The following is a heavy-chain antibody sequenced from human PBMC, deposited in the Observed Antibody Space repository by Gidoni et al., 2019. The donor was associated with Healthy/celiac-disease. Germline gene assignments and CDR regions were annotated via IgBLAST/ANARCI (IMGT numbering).Heavy chain of an antibody. CDR2: IKNKTDGGTT. CDR3: TTGIVAVVVAASSYYYGMDV. J-gene: IGHJ6*02. CDR1: GFTFSNDW. V-gene: IGHV3-15*01. D-gene: IGHD2-15*01. Sequence: EVQLVESGGGFVKPGGSLRLPCAASGFTFSNDWLSWVRKAPGKGLEWVGRIKNKTDGGTTDYAAPVKGRFTISRDDSKNTLYLQMNSLKTEDTAVYYCTTGIVAVVVAASSYYYGMDVWGQGTTVTVSS.